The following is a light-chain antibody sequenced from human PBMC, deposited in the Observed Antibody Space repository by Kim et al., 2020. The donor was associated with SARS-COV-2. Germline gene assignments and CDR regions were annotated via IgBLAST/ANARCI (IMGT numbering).Light chain of an antibody. CDR2: DVS. J-gene: IGLJ1*01. CDR3: SLFTSTSTLGV. Sequence: QSALTQPASVSGSPGQSITIYCTGTSSAGGGYNYVSWYQQLPGNAPKLLIYDVSKRPSGVSNRFSGSKSANTASLTISELQAADEADYYCSLFTSTSTLGVFGTGTQV. V-gene: IGLV2-14*03. CDR1: SSAGGGYNY.